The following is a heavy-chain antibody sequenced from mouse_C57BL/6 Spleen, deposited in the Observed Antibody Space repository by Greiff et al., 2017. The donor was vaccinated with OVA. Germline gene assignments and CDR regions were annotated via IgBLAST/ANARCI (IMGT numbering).Heavy chain of an antibody. CDR3: ATSPFAY. Sequence: EVKLLESGPELVKPGDSVKISCKASGYSFTGYFMNWVMQSHGKSLEWIGRINPYNGDTFYNQKFKGKATLTVDKSSSTAHMELRSLTSEDSAVYYCATSPFAYWGQGTLVTVSA. CDR2: INPYNGDT. CDR1: GYSFTGYF. J-gene: IGHJ3*01. V-gene: IGHV1-20*01.